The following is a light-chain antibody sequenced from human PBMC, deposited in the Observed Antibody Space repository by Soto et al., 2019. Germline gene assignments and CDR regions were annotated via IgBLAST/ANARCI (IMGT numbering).Light chain of an antibody. CDR3: SSFTSSSTYV. J-gene: IGLJ1*01. CDR2: DVN. V-gene: IGLV2-18*02. CDR1: SSDVGNYNR. Sequence: QSALTQPTSVSGSPGQSVTISCSGTSSDVGNYNRVSWYQQPPGAAPKLMIYDVNNRPSGVADRFSGSKSGNTASLTISVLQAEDEADYYCSSFTSSSTYVFGTGTKLTVL.